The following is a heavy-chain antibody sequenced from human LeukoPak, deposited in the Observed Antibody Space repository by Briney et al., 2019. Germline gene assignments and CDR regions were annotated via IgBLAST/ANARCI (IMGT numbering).Heavy chain of an antibody. V-gene: IGHV3-48*02. J-gene: IGHJ4*02. CDR1: GFTFSSYS. CDR3: TKGPPGDY. CDR2: ISSSSSTI. Sequence: GGSLRLSCAASGFTFSSYSMNWVRQAPGKGLEWVSYISSSSSTIYYADSVKGRFTISRDNAKNSLYLQMNNLRDEDTAVYFCTKGPPGDYWGQGTLVTVSS. D-gene: IGHD3-10*01.